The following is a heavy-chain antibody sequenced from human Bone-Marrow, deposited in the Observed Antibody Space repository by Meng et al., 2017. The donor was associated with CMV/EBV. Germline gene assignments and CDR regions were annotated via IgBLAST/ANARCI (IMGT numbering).Heavy chain of an antibody. CDR1: SFSGDY. Sequence: SFSGDYWSWIRQPPGKGLEWIGEINHSGSTNYNPSLKSRVTISVDTSKNQFSLKLSSVTAADTAVYYCARGRVIFGVVIAARGWFDPWGQGTLVTVSS. CDR2: INHSGST. D-gene: IGHD3-3*01. V-gene: IGHV4-34*01. CDR3: ARGRVIFGVVIAARGWFDP. J-gene: IGHJ5*02.